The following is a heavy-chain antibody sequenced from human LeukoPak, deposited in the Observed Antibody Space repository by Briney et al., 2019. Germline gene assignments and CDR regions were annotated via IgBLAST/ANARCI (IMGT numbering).Heavy chain of an antibody. CDR2: IYHSGST. CDR3: AKDPYVDTLHPDY. CDR1: GGSISSSNW. D-gene: IGHD5-18*01. J-gene: IGHJ4*02. V-gene: IGHV4-4*02. Sequence: SETLSLTCAVSGGSISSSNWWSWVRQPPGKGLEWIGEIYHSGSTNYNPSLKSRVTISVDKSKNQFSLKLSSVTAADTAVYYCAKDPYVDTLHPDYWGQGTLVTVSS.